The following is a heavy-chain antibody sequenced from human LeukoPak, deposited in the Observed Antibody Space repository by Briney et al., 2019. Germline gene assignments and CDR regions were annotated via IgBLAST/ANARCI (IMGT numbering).Heavy chain of an antibody. CDR3: ATAARDVDYYYYYMDV. Sequence: GGSLRLSCAASGFTFSDHYMDWVRQAPGKGLEWVGRTGNKANSYTTEYAASVKGRFTISRDDSKNSLYPQMNSLKTEDTAVYYCATAARDVDYYYYYMDVWGKGTTVTVSS. D-gene: IGHD2-15*01. V-gene: IGHV3-72*01. J-gene: IGHJ6*03. CDR2: TGNKANSYTT. CDR1: GFTFSDHY.